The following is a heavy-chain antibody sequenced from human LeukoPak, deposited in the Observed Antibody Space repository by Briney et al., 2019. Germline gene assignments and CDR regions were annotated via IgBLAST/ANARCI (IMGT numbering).Heavy chain of an antibody. Sequence: ASVKVSCKASGYTFTSYGISWVRQAPGQGLEWMGWISAYNGNTNYAQKLQGRVTMTTDTSISTAYMELSRLRSDDTAVYYCARVQGYSYGHIDYWGQGTLVTVSS. V-gene: IGHV1-18*01. J-gene: IGHJ4*02. CDR1: GYTFTSYG. D-gene: IGHD5-18*01. CDR2: ISAYNGNT. CDR3: ARVQGYSYGHIDY.